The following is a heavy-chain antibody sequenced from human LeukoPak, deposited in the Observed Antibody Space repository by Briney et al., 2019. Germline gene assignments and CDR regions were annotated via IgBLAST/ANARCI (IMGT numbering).Heavy chain of an antibody. D-gene: IGHD5-18*01. CDR3: ASGRGYNYAPQLDY. CDR2: IYHSGST. Sequence: SETLSITCTVSGGSISSGSYYWSWIRQPPGKGLERIGSIYHSGSTYYNPSLKSRVTISVDTSKNQFSLKLSSVTAADTAVYYCASGRGYNYAPQLDYWGQGTLVTVSS. CDR1: GGSISSGSYY. V-gene: IGHV4-39*07. J-gene: IGHJ4*02.